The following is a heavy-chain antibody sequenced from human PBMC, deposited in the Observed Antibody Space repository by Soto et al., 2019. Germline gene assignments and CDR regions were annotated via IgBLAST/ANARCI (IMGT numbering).Heavy chain of an antibody. CDR1: GYTFHIYG. J-gene: IGHJ3*01. V-gene: IGHV1-18*01. CDR3: ARDVYSGSGDPFDL. CDR2: ISTYTGKT. Sequence: GASVKVSCKTSGYTFHIYGITWFRQAPGRGLEWMGWISTYTGKTDYAQSLQGRVTMTTDTSNGTAYLEVRSLRSDDTAVYFCARDVYSGSGDPFDLRG. D-gene: IGHD6-6*01.